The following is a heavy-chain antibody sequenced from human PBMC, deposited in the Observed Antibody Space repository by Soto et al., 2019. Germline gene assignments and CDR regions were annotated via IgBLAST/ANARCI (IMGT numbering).Heavy chain of an antibody. CDR3: TRDGGYYGDYPNFDY. CDR1: GGSIRCYS. Sequence: SESLSLTCTVYGGSIRCYSWSWVRQPPGEGLGWVGNIYYSGSTNYNPSCKRRVTISVDMTKNQASLKLSSVTAADTAVYYCTRDGGYYGDYPNFDYWGQGTLVTVSS. V-gene: IGHV4-59*01. J-gene: IGHJ4*02. D-gene: IGHD4-17*01. CDR2: IYYSGST.